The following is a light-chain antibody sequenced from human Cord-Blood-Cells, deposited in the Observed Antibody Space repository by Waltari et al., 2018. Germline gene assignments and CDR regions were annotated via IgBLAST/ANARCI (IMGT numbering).Light chain of an antibody. J-gene: IGKJ4*01. CDR2: AAS. V-gene: IGKV1-39*01. CDR3: QQSYSTLIT. Sequence: DIQMTQSPSSLSASVGDRVTITCRASQSISSYLNWYQQKPGKAPKLLIYAASSLQSGVPSRFSGSGSGTDFTLTISSLQPEDFATYYCQQSYSTLITFGGGTNVEIK. CDR1: QSISSY.